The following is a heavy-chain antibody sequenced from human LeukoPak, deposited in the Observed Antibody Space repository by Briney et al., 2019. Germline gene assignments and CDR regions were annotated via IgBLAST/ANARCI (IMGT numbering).Heavy chain of an antibody. J-gene: IGHJ3*02. V-gene: IGHV4-4*02. CDR1: GGSISSSNW. D-gene: IGHD4-17*01. CDR3: ASHYGIDAFDI. Sequence: SETLSLTCAVSGGSISSSNWWSWVRQPPGKGLERIGEIYHSGSTNHNPSLKSRVTISVDKSKNQFSLKLSSVTAADTAVYYCASHYGIDAFDIWGQGTMVTVSS. CDR2: IYHSGST.